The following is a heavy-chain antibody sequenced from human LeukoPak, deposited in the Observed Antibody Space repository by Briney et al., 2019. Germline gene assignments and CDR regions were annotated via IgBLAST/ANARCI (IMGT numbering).Heavy chain of an antibody. Sequence: SETLSLTCTVSGGSISSYYWSWIRQPPGKGLEWIGYIYYSGSTNYNPSLKSRVTISVDTSKNQFSLKLSSVTAADTAVYYCARGLPELRYFDWHPFDYWGQGTLVTVSS. CDR2: IYYSGST. D-gene: IGHD3-9*01. V-gene: IGHV4-59*01. CDR3: ARGLPELRYFDWHPFDY. CDR1: GGSISSYY. J-gene: IGHJ4*02.